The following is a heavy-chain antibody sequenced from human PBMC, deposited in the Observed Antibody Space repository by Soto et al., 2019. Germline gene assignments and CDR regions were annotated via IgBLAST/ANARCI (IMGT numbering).Heavy chain of an antibody. D-gene: IGHD3-10*01. Sequence: QVQLVQSGAEVKKPGSSVKVSCKASGGTFSSYAISWVRQAPGQGLEWMGGIIPIFGTANYAQKFQGRVTITADESTSTAYMELSSLRYEDRAVYYCARSILGRGVILYYYGMDVWGQGTTVTVSS. CDR1: GGTFSSYA. CDR2: IIPIFGTA. CDR3: ARSILGRGVILYYYGMDV. J-gene: IGHJ6*02. V-gene: IGHV1-69*01.